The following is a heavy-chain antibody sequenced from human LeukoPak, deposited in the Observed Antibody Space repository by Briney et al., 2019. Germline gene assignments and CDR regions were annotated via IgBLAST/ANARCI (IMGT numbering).Heavy chain of an antibody. J-gene: IGHJ3*02. V-gene: IGHV1-2*02. CDR1: GYTLTGYY. D-gene: IGHD7-27*01. CDR3: ARPNWGSPAWAFDI. CDR2: INPNSGGT. Sequence: ASVKVSCKASGYTLTGYYMHWVRQAPGQGLEWMGWINPNSGGTNYAQKFQGRVTMTRDTSISTAYMELSRLRSDDTAVYYCARPNWGSPAWAFDIWGQGTMVTVSS.